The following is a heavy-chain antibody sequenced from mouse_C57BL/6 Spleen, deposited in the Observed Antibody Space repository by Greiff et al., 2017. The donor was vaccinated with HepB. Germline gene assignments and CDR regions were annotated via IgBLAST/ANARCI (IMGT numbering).Heavy chain of an antibody. CDR1: GFTFSDYY. J-gene: IGHJ1*03. D-gene: IGHD2-4*01. CDR2: ISNGGGST. Sequence: EVKLVESGGGLVQPGGSLKLSCAASGFTFSDYYMYWVRQTPEKRLEWVAYISNGGGSTYYPDTVKGRFTISRDNAKNTLYLQMSRLKSEDTAMYYCASRRYDYDWDFDVWGTGTTVTVSS. V-gene: IGHV5-12*01. CDR3: ASRRYDYDWDFDV.